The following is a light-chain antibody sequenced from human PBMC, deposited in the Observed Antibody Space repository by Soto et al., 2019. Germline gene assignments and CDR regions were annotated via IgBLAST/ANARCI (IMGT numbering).Light chain of an antibody. CDR3: QHYGTTPWT. V-gene: IGKV3-20*01. J-gene: IGKJ1*01. CDR2: GAS. CDR1: QSVCSRC. Sequence: ETVLTQSPGTLSLSPGERVTLSCRASQSVCSRCFAWYQQKPGQSPRLLICGASTRATGIPDRFSGSGSGTDFTLTISRLEPEDFAVYYCQHYGTTPWTFGQGTKVGIK.